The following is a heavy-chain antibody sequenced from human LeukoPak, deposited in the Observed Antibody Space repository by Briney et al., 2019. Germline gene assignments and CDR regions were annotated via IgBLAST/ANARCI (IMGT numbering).Heavy chain of an antibody. V-gene: IGHV3-30*02. D-gene: IGHD2-15*01. J-gene: IGHJ4*02. CDR2: IRYDGSNK. CDR1: GFTFSSYG. Sequence: GGSLRLSCAASGFTFSSYGMHWVRQAPGKGLEWVAFIRYDGSNKYYADSVKGRFTISRDNSKNTLYLQMNSLRAEDTAVYYCATGMVVAGTGFDYWGQGTLVTVSS. CDR3: ATGMVVAGTGFDY.